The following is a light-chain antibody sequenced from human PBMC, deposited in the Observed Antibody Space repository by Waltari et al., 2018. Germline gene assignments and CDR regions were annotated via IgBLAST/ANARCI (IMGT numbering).Light chain of an antibody. CDR1: QSISTY. V-gene: IGKV1-39*01. Sequence: DFQMTQSPSSLSASVGARVTITCRASQSISTYLNCYQQKPGKAPKLLIYAASSLQSGVPSRFSGSGSGTDFTLTISSLQPEDFATYYCQQSYSPLTFGGGTKVEIK. CDR3: QQSYSPLT. J-gene: IGKJ4*01. CDR2: AAS.